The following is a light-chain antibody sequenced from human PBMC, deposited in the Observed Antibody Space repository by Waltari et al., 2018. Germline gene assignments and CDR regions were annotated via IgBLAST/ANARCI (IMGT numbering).Light chain of an antibody. CDR1: QSVLYNSNNKNY. CDR3: QQYYSTPRT. CDR2: WAS. Sequence: DIVMTQSPDSLAGSLGGRATIHCQSSQSVLYNSNNKNYLAWYQQKPGQPPKLLIYWASTRESGVPDRFSGSGSGTDFTLTISSLQAEDVAVYYCQQYYSTPRTFGGGTKVEIK. J-gene: IGKJ4*01. V-gene: IGKV4-1*01.